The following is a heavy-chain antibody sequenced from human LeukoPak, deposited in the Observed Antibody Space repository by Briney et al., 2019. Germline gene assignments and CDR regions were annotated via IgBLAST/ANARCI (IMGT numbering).Heavy chain of an antibody. D-gene: IGHD6-6*01. Sequence: MSSETLSLTCTVSGGSVSSSSYYWGWIRQPPGKGLEWIGSIYHSGSTYYNPSLKIRVTISVDTSKNQFSLKLSSVTAADTAVYYCARDLGIAARPGLYYFDYWGQGTLVTVSS. J-gene: IGHJ4*02. CDR2: IYHSGST. CDR3: ARDLGIAARPGLYYFDY. V-gene: IGHV4-39*07. CDR1: GGSVSSSSYY.